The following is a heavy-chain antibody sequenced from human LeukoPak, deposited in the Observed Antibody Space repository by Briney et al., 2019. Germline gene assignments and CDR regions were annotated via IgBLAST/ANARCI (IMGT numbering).Heavy chain of an antibody. CDR2: MNPNSGNT. D-gene: IGHD2-15*01. J-gene: IGHJ6*02. Sequence: ASVKVSCKASGYTFTSYDINWVRQATGQGLEWMGWMNPNSGNTGYAQKFQGGVTMTRNTSISTAYMELSSLRSEDTAVYYCARVMDCSGGSCYSYYYGMDVWGQGTTVTVSS. CDR1: GYTFTSYD. CDR3: ARVMDCSGGSCYSYYYGMDV. V-gene: IGHV1-8*01.